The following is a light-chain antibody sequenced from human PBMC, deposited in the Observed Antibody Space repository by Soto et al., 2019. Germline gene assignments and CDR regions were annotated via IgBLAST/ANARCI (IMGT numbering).Light chain of an antibody. CDR3: QCYNSNSRT. J-gene: IGKJ1*01. CDR2: DAS. Sequence: DIQMTQSPSTLSASVGDRVTITCRASQNVNKCVAWYQQKPGKAPKFLIYDASILESGLPPRFHGSGSRKEFTLSLRSLQPDDFATYYCQCYNSNSRTFGQGT. CDR1: QNVNKC. V-gene: IGKV1-5*01.